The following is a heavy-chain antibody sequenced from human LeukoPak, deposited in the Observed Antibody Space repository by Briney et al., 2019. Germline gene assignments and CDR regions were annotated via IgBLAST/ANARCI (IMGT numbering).Heavy chain of an antibody. CDR3: ARDPLYGSGEDAFDI. D-gene: IGHD3-10*01. J-gene: IGHJ3*02. CDR1: GGSISSGDYY. CDR2: IYYSGST. Sequence: SETLSLTCTVSGGSISSGDYYWSWIRQPPGKGLEWIGYIYYSGSTYYNPSLKSRVTISVDTSKNQFSLKLSSATAADTAVYYCARDPLYGSGEDAFDIWGQGTMVTVSS. V-gene: IGHV4-30-4*01.